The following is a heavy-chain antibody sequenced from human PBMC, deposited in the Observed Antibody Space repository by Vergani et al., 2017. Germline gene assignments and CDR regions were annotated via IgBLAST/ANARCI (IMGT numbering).Heavy chain of an antibody. V-gene: IGHV3-23*01. Sequence: EVQLLESGGGLVQPGGSLRLSCAASGFTFSSSAMSWVRQAPGKGPEWVSAISGSGGSTYSADSVKGRFTISRDNSKNTPYLQMNSLRAEDTAVYYCANPVAPYYYYYGMDVWGQGTTVTVSS. CDR3: ANPVAPYYYYYGMDV. CDR1: GFTFSSSA. J-gene: IGHJ6*02. D-gene: IGHD4-23*01. CDR2: ISGSGGST.